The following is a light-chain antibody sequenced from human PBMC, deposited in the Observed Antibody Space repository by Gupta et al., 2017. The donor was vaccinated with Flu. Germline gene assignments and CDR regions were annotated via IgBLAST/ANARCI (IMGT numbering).Light chain of an antibody. CDR2: DAS. CDR3: QQCDNLPYT. CDR1: QHISNF. Sequence: DIQMTQSPSSLSASVGDRVTITCQASQHISNFLNWYQQKPGKAPELLIYDASSLESGVPSRFSGGASGTNFTFTISILQPEDIATYFCQQCDNLPYTFGQGTKLEIK. V-gene: IGKV1-33*01. J-gene: IGKJ2*01.